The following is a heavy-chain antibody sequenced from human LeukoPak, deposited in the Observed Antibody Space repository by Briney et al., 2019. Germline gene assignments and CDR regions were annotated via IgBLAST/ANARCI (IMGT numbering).Heavy chain of an antibody. Sequence: SETLSLTCTVSGGSISSSSYYWGWIRQPPGKGLEWIGSIYYSGSTYYNPSLKSRVTISVDTSKNQFSLKLSSVTAADTAVYYCASRVSSWYYQYFQHWGQGTLVTVSS. V-gene: IGHV4-39*01. CDR2: IYYSGST. D-gene: IGHD6-13*01. CDR1: GGSISSSSYY. CDR3: ASRVSSWYYQYFQH. J-gene: IGHJ1*01.